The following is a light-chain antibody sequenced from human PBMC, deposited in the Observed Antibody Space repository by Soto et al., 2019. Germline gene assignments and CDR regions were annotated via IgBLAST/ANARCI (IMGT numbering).Light chain of an antibody. V-gene: IGKV2-28*01. CDR3: MQALQTPWT. Sequence: DIVMTQFPLSLPVTPGEPASISCGSSQSLLQNGYTYLDWYLQKPGQSPQLLIYLGSNRASGVPDRFSGSGSGTAFTLKISRVEPEDVGVYYCMQALQTPWTFGQGTKVEIK. CDR1: QSLLQNGYTY. J-gene: IGKJ1*01. CDR2: LGS.